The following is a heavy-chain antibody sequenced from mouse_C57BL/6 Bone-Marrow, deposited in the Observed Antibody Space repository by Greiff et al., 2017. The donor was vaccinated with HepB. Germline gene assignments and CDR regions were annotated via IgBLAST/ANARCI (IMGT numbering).Heavy chain of an antibody. Sequence: EVKLVESGGGFVQPGGSMKLSCVASGFTFSNYWMNWVRQSPEKGLEWVAQIRLKSDNYATHYAESVKGSFTISRDDSNSSVYQQLNNLRAEDTGIYYCPQYYDGSCAGFAYWGQGTLVTVSA. D-gene: IGHD1-1*01. CDR2: IRLKSDNYAT. V-gene: IGHV6-3*01. CDR1: GFTFSNYW. CDR3: PQYYDGSCAGFAY. J-gene: IGHJ3*01.